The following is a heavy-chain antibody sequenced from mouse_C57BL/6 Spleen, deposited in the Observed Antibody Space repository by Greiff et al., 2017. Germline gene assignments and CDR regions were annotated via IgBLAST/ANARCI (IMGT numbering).Heavy chain of an antibody. Sequence: EVKLQESGGGLVKPGGSLKLSCAASGFTFSDYGMHWVRQAPEKGLEWVAYISSGSSTIYYADTVKGRFTIYRDNAKNTLFLQMTSLRSEDTAMYYCARPSMVTTPYYYAMDYWGQGTSVTVSS. CDR3: ARPSMVTTPYYYAMDY. CDR1: GFTFSDYG. CDR2: ISSGSSTI. D-gene: IGHD2-3*01. V-gene: IGHV5-17*01. J-gene: IGHJ4*01.